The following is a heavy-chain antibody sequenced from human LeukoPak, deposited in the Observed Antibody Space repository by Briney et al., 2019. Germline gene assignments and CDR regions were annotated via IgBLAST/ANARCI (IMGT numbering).Heavy chain of an antibody. D-gene: IGHD3-3*01. J-gene: IGHJ5*02. CDR2: FDPGDGET. Sequence: ASVKVSCKVSGYTLTELSMHWVRQAPGKGLEWMGGFDPGDGETICAQKFQGRVTMTEDTSTDTAYMELSSLRSEDTAVYYCVTTSGSTITIFGVPIRNWFDPWGQGTLVTVSS. CDR1: GYTLTELS. V-gene: IGHV1-24*01. CDR3: VTTSGSTITIFGVPIRNWFDP.